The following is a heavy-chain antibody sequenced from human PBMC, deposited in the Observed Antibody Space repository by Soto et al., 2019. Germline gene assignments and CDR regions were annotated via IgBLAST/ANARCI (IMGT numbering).Heavy chain of an antibody. V-gene: IGHV3-23*01. CDR1: GFTFSSYA. CDR3: AKDVSPPNIIGGYDYDGPAPIYYFDY. CDR2: ISGSGGST. D-gene: IGHD5-12*01. Sequence: EVQLLESGGGLVQPGGSLRLSCAASGFTFSSYAMSWVRQAPGKGLEWVSAISGSGGSTYYADSVKGRFTISRDNSKNTLYLQMNSLRAEDTAVYYCAKDVSPPNIIGGYDYDGPAPIYYFDYWGQGTLVTVSS. J-gene: IGHJ4*02.